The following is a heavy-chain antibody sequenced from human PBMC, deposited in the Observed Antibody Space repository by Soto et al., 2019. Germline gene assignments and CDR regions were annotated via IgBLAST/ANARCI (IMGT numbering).Heavy chain of an antibody. V-gene: IGHV4-31*03. J-gene: IGHJ3*01. CDR2: IFHTGTT. Sequence: QVQLQESGPGQAKPSQTLSLTCTVSGASLSSGGYYWTWIRQVPGKALEWIGYIFHTGTTFYNPSLKSRVVMSIEKSDNQFSLNLRSVTAADTAVYYCARGLGYDSNGRFLAAFDVWGQGTMVTVSS. CDR3: ARGLGYDSNGRFLAAFDV. D-gene: IGHD3-22*01. CDR1: GASLSSGGYY.